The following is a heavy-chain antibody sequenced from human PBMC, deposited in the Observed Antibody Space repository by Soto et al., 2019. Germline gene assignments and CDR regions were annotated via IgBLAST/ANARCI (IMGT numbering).Heavy chain of an antibody. J-gene: IGHJ5*02. CDR1: GFTFSSYA. V-gene: IGHV3-30-3*01. CDR2: ISYDGSNK. Sequence: SLRLSCAASGFTFSSYAMHWVRQAPGKGLEWVAVISYDGSNKYYADSVKGRFTISRDNSKNTLYLQMNSLRAEDTAVYYCARDPSPSDIVLMVYPLAWGQGTLVTVSS. CDR3: ARDPSPSDIVLMVYPLA. D-gene: IGHD2-8*01.